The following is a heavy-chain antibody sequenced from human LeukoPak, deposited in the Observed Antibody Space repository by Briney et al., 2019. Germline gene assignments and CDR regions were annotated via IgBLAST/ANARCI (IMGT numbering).Heavy chain of an antibody. CDR3: AREGQPAAIESPHYGMDV. V-gene: IGHV1-46*01. Sequence: ASVKVSCKASGYTFTSYYMHWVRRAPGQGLEWMGIINPGGGSTNYAQKFQGRVTMTRDTSTSTVYMELSSLRPDDTAVYYCAREGQPAAIESPHYGMDVWGQGTTVTVSS. CDR1: GYTFTSYY. D-gene: IGHD2-2*01. J-gene: IGHJ6*02. CDR2: INPGGGST.